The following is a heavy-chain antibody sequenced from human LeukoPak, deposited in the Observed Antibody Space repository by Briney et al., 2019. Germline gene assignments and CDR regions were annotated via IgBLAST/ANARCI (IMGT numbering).Heavy chain of an antibody. Sequence: GGSLRLSCAASGFTFSSYGMHWVRQAPGKGLEWVAVISYDGSNKYYADSVKGRFTISRDNSKNTLYLQMNSLRAEDTAVYYCAKGVSAVAGTDQNWFDPWGQGTLVTVSS. CDR3: AKGVSAVAGTDQNWFDP. CDR1: GFTFSSYG. V-gene: IGHV3-30*18. J-gene: IGHJ5*02. D-gene: IGHD6-19*01. CDR2: ISYDGSNK.